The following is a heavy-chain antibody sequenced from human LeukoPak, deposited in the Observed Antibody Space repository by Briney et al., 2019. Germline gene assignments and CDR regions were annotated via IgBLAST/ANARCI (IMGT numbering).Heavy chain of an antibody. CDR2: INPNSGGT. D-gene: IGHD5-24*01. CDR3: ARGLTINFYYTDV. V-gene: IGHV1-2*02. J-gene: IGHJ6*03. CDR1: EYTFTDYY. Sequence: GASVKISCKASEYTFTDYYIHWVRQAPGQGLEWMGWINPNSGGTNYAQKFQGRVTMTRDTSISTAYMELSTLRSDDTAMYYCARGLTINFYYTDVWGKGTTDTVSS.